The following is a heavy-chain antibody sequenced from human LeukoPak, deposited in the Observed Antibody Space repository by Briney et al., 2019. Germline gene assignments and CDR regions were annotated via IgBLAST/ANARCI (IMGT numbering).Heavy chain of an antibody. J-gene: IGHJ2*01. Sequence: GGSLRLSCAASGFTFTDFYMSWIRQAPGKGLEWVSYISISGTTIYYADSVKGRFTFSRDNAKNSLYLQMNSLRAEDTAVYYCAKFKEYCSSTSCYPRDWYFDLWGRGTLVTVSS. CDR2: ISISGTTI. CDR3: AKFKEYCSSTSCYPRDWYFDL. D-gene: IGHD2-2*01. V-gene: IGHV3-11*01. CDR1: GFTFTDFY.